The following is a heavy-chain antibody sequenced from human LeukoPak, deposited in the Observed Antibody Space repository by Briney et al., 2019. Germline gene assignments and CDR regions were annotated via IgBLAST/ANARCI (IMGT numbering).Heavy chain of an antibody. CDR3: ARDTAYYYDSSGYTNFDY. CDR2: INAYNGNT. Sequence: GASVKVSCKASGYTFTSYGISWVRQAPGQGLEWMGWINAYNGNTNYAQKLQGRVTMTTDTSTSTAYMELRSLRSDDTAVYYCARDTAYYYDSSGYTNFDYWGQGTLVTVSS. J-gene: IGHJ4*02. D-gene: IGHD3-22*01. CDR1: GYTFTSYG. V-gene: IGHV1-18*01.